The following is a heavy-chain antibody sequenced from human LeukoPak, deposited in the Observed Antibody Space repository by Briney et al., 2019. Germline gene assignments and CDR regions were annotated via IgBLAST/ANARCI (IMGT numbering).Heavy chain of an antibody. CDR1: GGSISSYY. Sequence: SETLSLTCTVSGGSISSYYWSWIRQPPGKGLEWIGDIYYSGSTNYNPSLKSRVTISVDTSKNQFSLKLSSVTAADTAVYYCARGTWSGYFDYWGQGTLVTVSS. J-gene: IGHJ4*02. V-gene: IGHV4-59*01. CDR2: IYYSGST. D-gene: IGHD3-3*01. CDR3: ARGTWSGYFDY.